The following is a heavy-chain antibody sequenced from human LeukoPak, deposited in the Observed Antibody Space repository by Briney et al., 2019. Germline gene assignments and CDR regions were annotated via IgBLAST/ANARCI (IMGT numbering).Heavy chain of an antibody. J-gene: IGHJ4*02. Sequence: GGSPRLSCAASGFTFSNYAMSWVRQAPGKGLEWVSAIIGSGTNTYFADSVKGRFTISRDNSKNTVYLQMSSLRAEDTAIYYCAKRGSGSSGLYYFDYWGQGTLVSVSS. CDR2: IIGSGTNT. D-gene: IGHD3-10*01. CDR3: AKRGSGSSGLYYFDY. V-gene: IGHV3-23*01. CDR1: GFTFSNYA.